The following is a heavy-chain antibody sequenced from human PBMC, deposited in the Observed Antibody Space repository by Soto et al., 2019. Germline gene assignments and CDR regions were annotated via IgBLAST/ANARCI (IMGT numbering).Heavy chain of an antibody. D-gene: IGHD3-10*01. CDR3: AHRQHGSGSYYNLSSFSGYYMDV. CDR2: IYWDDDK. Sequence: QITLKESGPTLVKPTQTLTLTCTFSGFSLSTSGVGVGWIRQPPGKALEWLALIYWDDDKRYSPSLKSRLTITKDTPKNQVVLTMTNMDPVDTATYYCAHRQHGSGSYYNLSSFSGYYMDVWGKGTTVTVSS. V-gene: IGHV2-5*02. CDR1: GFSLSTSGVG. J-gene: IGHJ6*03.